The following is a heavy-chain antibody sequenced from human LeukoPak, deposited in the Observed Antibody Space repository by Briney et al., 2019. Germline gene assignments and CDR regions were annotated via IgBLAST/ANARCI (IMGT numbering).Heavy chain of an antibody. J-gene: IGHJ4*02. CDR3: ARDSGNYEDHGYFDS. Sequence: GGSLRLSCAASGFTFSIYGMHWVRQAPGKGLEWVAVVWHDERNRFYGDSVKGRFTISRDNSRNTLYLLMNSLRADDTAVYYCARDSGNYEDHGYFDSWGQGILVTVSS. CDR2: VWHDERNR. V-gene: IGHV3-33*01. D-gene: IGHD3-3*01. CDR1: GFTFSIYG.